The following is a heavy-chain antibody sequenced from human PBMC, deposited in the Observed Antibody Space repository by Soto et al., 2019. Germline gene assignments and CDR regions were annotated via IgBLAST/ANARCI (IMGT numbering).Heavy chain of an antibody. CDR1: GYSFSEMS. CDR2: FDGEDGQT. V-gene: IGHV1-24*01. J-gene: IGHJ4*02. CDR3: GIPGATGDLDY. D-gene: IGHD2-21*02. Sequence: ASVKVSCKVSGYSFSEMSMHWVRQTPEKGLEWMGSFDGEDGQTMYAQKFQGRVTMTEDTSADTAYMELSSLRSDDTAVYYCGIPGATGDLDYWGQGSPVPVYS.